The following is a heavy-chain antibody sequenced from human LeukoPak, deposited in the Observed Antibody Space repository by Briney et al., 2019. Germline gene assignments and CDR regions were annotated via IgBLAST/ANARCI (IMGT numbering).Heavy chain of an antibody. D-gene: IGHD6-13*01. J-gene: IGHJ4*02. V-gene: IGHV3-21*01. CDR3: ATGSSWYFEY. CDR2: CSSSSYI. CDR1: GFTFSNYN. Sequence: PGGSLRLSCAASGFTFSNYNMNWVRQAPGKGLEWVSSCSSSSYIYYADSVKGRFTISRDNAKNSLYLQMNSLRAEDTAVYYCATGSSWYFEYWGQGTLVTVSP.